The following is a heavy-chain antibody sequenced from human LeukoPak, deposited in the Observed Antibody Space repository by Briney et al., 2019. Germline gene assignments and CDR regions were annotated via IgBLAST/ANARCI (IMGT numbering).Heavy chain of an antibody. J-gene: IGHJ4*02. Sequence: GGSLRLSCAASGFTYSSYWMHWVRQAPGKGLVWVSRINSDGSSITYADSVKGRFTISRDNAKNTLYLQMNSLRVEDTAVYYCAREGRVSGYDFDCWGQGTLVTVSS. CDR2: INSDGSSI. CDR3: AREGRVSGYDFDC. D-gene: IGHD5-12*01. CDR1: GFTYSSYW. V-gene: IGHV3-74*03.